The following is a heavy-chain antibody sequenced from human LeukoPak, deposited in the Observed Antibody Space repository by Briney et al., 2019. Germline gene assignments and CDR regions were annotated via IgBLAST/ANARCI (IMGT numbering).Heavy chain of an antibody. Sequence: ASVKVSCKASGYTFTGYYMHWVRQAPGQGLEWMGWINPNSGGTNYAQKFQGRVTMTRDTSISTAYMELSRLRSDDTAVYYCARDGGYSNYASYYGMDVWGQGTTVTVSS. J-gene: IGHJ6*02. V-gene: IGHV1-2*02. CDR1: GYTFTGYY. CDR3: ARDGGYSNYASYYGMDV. CDR2: INPNSGGT. D-gene: IGHD4-11*01.